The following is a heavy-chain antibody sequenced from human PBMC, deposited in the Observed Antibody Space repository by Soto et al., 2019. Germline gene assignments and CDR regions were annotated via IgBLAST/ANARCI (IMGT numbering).Heavy chain of an antibody. CDR1: GFPFSSYW. J-gene: IGHJ4*02. Sequence: EVQLVESGGGLVQPGESLTLSCAASGFPFSSYWMHWVRQAPGKGLVWVSRIKSDGSGTYYADSVQDRFTISRDNARNTLFRQMNSLRVEDTAVYFCARGDGDRYDGNVYLGRHWGQGTLVTVSS. D-gene: IGHD2-21*01. CDR3: ARGDGDRYDGNVYLGRH. CDR2: IKSDGSGT. V-gene: IGHV3-74*01.